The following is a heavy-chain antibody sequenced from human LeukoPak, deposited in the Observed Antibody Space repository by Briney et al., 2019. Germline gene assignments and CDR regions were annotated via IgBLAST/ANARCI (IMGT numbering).Heavy chain of an antibody. J-gene: IGHJ4*02. V-gene: IGHV3-23*01. CDR1: GFTFSSYA. D-gene: IGHD3-10*01. Sequence: GGSLRLSCAASGFTFSSYAMSWVRQAPGKGLEWVSAISGSGGSTYYADSVKGRFTISRDNSKNTLYLQMNSLRAEDTAVYYCARGRRSGSFYFDYWGQGTLVTVSS. CDR2: ISGSGGST. CDR3: ARGRRSGSFYFDY.